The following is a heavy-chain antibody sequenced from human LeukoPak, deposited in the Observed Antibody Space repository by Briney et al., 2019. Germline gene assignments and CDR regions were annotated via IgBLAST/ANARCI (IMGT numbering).Heavy chain of an antibody. CDR2: ISDSGSPV. CDR1: GFTFTDYY. CDR3: ARGAGPLFDP. Sequence: PGGSLRLSCAASGFTFTDYYMSWIRQAPGKGLEWISYISDSGSPVYYANSVKGRFTISRDNAKNSLYLQMNNLRAEDTAMYYCARGAGPLFDPWGQGTLVTVSS. J-gene: IGHJ5*02. V-gene: IGHV3-11*01.